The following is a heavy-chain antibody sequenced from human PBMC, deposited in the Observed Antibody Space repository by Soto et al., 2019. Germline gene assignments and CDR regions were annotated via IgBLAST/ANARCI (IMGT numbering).Heavy chain of an antibody. Sequence: GASVEVSCKASGYTFTSYAMHWVRQAPGQRLEWMGWINAGNGNTKYSQKFQGRVTITRDTSASTAYMELSSLRSEDTAVYYCARDNFGDSRSSYYYYGMDVWGQGPTATFSS. CDR2: INAGNGNT. J-gene: IGHJ6*02. CDR3: ARDNFGDSRSSYYYYGMDV. V-gene: IGHV1-3*01. D-gene: IGHD6-13*01. CDR1: GYTFTSYA.